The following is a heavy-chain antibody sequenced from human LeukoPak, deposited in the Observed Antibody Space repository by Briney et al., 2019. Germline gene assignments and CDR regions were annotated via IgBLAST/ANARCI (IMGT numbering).Heavy chain of an antibody. D-gene: IGHD3-10*01. V-gene: IGHV3-66*01. J-gene: IGHJ4*02. CDR2: IYSCGST. CDR3: AKEDSMVRGPIDY. Sequence: PGGSLRLSCAASGFTVSSNYMSWVRQAPGKGLEWVSVIYSCGSTYYADSVKGRFTISRDNSKNTLYLQMNSLRAEDTAVYYCAKEDSMVRGPIDYWGQGTLVTVSS. CDR1: GFTVSSNY.